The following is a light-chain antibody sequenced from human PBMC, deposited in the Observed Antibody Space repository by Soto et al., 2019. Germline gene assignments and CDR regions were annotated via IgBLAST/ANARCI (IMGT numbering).Light chain of an antibody. V-gene: IGLV2-18*02. CDR1: SSDVGSYNR. Sequence: QSALTQPPSVSGSPGQSVTLSCTGTSSDVGSYNRVSWYQQPPGTAPKLMIYEVSNRPSGVPDRFSGSKSGNTASLTISGLQGEDEADYYCSSYTSSSTLVFGGGTKLTVL. CDR3: SSYTSSSTLV. J-gene: IGLJ2*01. CDR2: EVS.